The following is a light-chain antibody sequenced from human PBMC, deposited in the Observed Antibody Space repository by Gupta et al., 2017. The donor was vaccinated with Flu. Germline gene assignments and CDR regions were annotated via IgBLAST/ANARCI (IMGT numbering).Light chain of an antibody. CDR2: AIN. V-gene: IGLV1-40*01. Sequence: QSVLTPPPSVSGAPAQGVTISCTGSSSNIGAGYDVHWYQQLPGTAPKLLIYAINNRPSGVPDRFSGSKSGTSASLAITGLQAEDEADYYYCQSYDRSLSGYVFGTGTKVTVL. J-gene: IGLJ1*01. CDR1: SSNIGAGYD. CDR3: QSYDRSLSGYV.